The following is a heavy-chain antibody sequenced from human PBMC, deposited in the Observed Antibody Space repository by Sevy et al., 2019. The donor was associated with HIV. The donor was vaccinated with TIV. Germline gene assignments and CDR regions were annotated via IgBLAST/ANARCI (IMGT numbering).Heavy chain of an antibody. Sequence: GGSLRLSCAASGFTFSSYAMHWVRQAPGKGLEWVAVISYDGSNKYYADSVKGRFTTSRDNSKNTLYLQMNSLRAEDTAVYYCARDSGNSGDAFDIWGQGTMVTVSS. J-gene: IGHJ3*02. V-gene: IGHV3-30-3*01. CDR3: ARDSGNSGDAFDI. CDR1: GFTFSSYA. CDR2: ISYDGSNK. D-gene: IGHD2-15*01.